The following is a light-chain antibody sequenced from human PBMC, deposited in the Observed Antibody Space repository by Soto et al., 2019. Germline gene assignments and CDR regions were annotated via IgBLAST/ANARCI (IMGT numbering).Light chain of an antibody. Sequence: EIVLTQSPATLSLSPGERATLSCRASQNIGNYLTWFQQKPGQAPRLLIYDASKRATGVPATFSGSGSGTDFTLTIISLEPADFAVYYCQQRSNWPLTFGGGTKVEIK. J-gene: IGKJ4*01. CDR2: DAS. CDR1: QNIGNY. V-gene: IGKV3-11*01. CDR3: QQRSNWPLT.